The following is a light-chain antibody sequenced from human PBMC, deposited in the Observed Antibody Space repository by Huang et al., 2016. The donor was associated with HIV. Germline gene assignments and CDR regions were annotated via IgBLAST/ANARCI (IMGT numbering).Light chain of an antibody. CDR3: HQYNNWLLS. Sequence: EIVMTQSPATLSVSPGQRVTLSCRANRSVSTNLAWYQQRNSQAPRLLIYGSATRAPGIPARFSGSGSGTDFSLTISSLQSEDFALYYCHQYNNWLLSFGGGTRV. V-gene: IGKV3-15*01. CDR2: GSA. J-gene: IGKJ4*01. CDR1: RSVSTN.